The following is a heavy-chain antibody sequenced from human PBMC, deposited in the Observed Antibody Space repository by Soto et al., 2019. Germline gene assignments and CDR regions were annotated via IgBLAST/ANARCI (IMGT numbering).Heavy chain of an antibody. Sequence: QVQLQESGPGLVKPSQTLSLTCTVSGGSISSGGTGSYWTWIRQLPGKGLEWIGYIYYTGNTSYTPSLKSRPNISIDTSENQFSLKLTSVTAADTAVYFCASGHDAYKVRYWGQGTLVTVSS. D-gene: IGHD1-1*01. J-gene: IGHJ4*02. V-gene: IGHV4-31*03. CDR1: GGSISSGGTGSY. CDR2: IYYTGNT. CDR3: ASGHDAYKVRY.